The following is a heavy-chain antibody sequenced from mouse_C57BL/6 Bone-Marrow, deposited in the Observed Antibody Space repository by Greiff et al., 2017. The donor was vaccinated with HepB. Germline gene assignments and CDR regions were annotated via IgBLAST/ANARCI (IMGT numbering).Heavy chain of an antibody. CDR3: ARDNTSMDY. CDR1: EFTFSSYA. Sequence: EVQLVESGGGLVKPGGSLKLSCAASEFTFSSYAMSWVRQTPEKRLEWVATISDGGSYTYYPDNVKGRFTISRDNAKNNLYLQMSHLKSEDTAMYYCARDNTSMDYWGQGTSVTVSS. CDR2: ISDGGSYT. J-gene: IGHJ4*01. V-gene: IGHV5-4*01. D-gene: IGHD5-1-1*01.